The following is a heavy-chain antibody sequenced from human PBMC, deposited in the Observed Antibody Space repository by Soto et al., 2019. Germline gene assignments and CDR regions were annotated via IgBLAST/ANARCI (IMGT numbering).Heavy chain of an antibody. CDR1: GGTFSSYA. D-gene: IGHD6-19*01. CDR2: IIPIFGTA. Sequence: QVQLVQSGAEVKKPGSSVKVSCKASGGTFSSYAISWVRQAPGQGLEWMGGIIPIFGTANYAQKFQGRVTITADKSTSTAYMELSSLRSEDTAVYYCARAPSVLYSSGWYAAFDIWGQGTMVTVSS. V-gene: IGHV1-69*06. J-gene: IGHJ3*02. CDR3: ARAPSVLYSSGWYAAFDI.